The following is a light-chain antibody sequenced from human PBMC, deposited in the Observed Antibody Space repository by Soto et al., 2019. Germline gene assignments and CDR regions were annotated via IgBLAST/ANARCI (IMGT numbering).Light chain of an antibody. V-gene: IGKV3-11*01. CDR3: QQHNQWPIT. CDR2: DTS. CDR1: QTVSSK. J-gene: IGKJ5*01. Sequence: EIVLTQSPATLSSSPWERATLSCRASQTVSSKLAWYQHKPGQAPRLLIYDTSNRATGIPARFSGSGSGTEFTLTINSLQSEDSAVYYCQQHNQWPITFGQGTRLEIK.